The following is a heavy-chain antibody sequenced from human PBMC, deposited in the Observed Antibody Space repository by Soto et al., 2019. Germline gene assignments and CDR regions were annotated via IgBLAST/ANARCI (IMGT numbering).Heavy chain of an antibody. Sequence: ASVKVSCKASGYTFPRYDINWVRQATGQGLEWVGWVNPNSGNTGYAQKFQGRVTMTRNTSISTAYMELSSLTSEDTAVYYCARTGHYDILTGYYYYYYGMDVWGQGTTVTVSS. CDR1: GYTFPRYD. CDR3: ARTGHYDILTGYYYYYYGMDV. D-gene: IGHD3-9*01. CDR2: VNPNSGNT. J-gene: IGHJ6*02. V-gene: IGHV1-8*01.